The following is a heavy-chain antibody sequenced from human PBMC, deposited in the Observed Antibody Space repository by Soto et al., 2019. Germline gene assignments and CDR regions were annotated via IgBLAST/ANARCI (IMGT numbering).Heavy chain of an antibody. V-gene: IGHV4-30-2*01. D-gene: IGHD5-18*01. Sequence: QLQLRESGSGLVKPSQTLSLTCAVSGGSISSGGDSWSWIRQPPGKGLEWIGYIYHSGSTYYNPSLKSRVTISVDRSKSQFSLKLSSVTAADTAVYYCARVWGYSYGLASDIWGQGTMVTVSS. CDR3: ARVWGYSYGLASDI. CDR1: GGSISSGGDS. CDR2: IYHSGST. J-gene: IGHJ3*02.